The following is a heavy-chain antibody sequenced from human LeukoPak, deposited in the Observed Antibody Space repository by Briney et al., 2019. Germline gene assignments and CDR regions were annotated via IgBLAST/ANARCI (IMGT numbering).Heavy chain of an antibody. CDR2: INHSGST. CDR1: GGSFSGYY. CDR3: ARILPLGYCSSTSCSRYNWFDP. Sequence: PSETLSLTCTVYGGSFSGYYWSWIRQPPGKGLEWIGEINHSGSTNYNPSLKSRVTISVDTSKNQFPLKLSSVTAADTAVYYCARILPLGYCSSTSCSRYNWFDPWGQGTLVTVSS. V-gene: IGHV4-34*01. J-gene: IGHJ5*02. D-gene: IGHD2-2*01.